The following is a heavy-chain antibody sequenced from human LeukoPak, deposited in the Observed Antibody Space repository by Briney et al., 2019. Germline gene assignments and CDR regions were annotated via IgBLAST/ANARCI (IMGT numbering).Heavy chain of an antibody. CDR2: IWSDKRNR. V-gene: IGHV3-33*06. CDR3: EKDAQRGFDYSNSLEY. J-gene: IGHJ4*02. CDR1: GFIFNHHA. D-gene: IGHD4-11*01. Sequence: GGSLRLSCAASGFIFNHHAMHWVRQAPGKGLEWVAVIWSDKRNRFYADSGRVRFTITRDDSRKTVYLQMEGMTAEDTAIYYCEKDAQRGFDYSNSLEYWGQGALVTVAS.